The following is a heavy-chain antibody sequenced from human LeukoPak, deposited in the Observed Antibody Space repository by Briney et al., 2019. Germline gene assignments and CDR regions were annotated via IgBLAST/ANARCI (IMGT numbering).Heavy chain of an antibody. J-gene: IGHJ4*02. CDR1: GYTFTTYG. CDR3: ARGRRVVVVPAAQYYFDY. Sequence: GASVKVSCKASGYTFTTYGVNWVRQALGQGLEWMGWINTNTGNPTYGQGFIGRFVFSLDTSVSTAYLQINSLKAEDSAVYFCARGRRVVVVPAAQYYFDYWGQGTLVTVSS. V-gene: IGHV7-4-1*02. CDR2: INTNTGNP. D-gene: IGHD2-2*01.